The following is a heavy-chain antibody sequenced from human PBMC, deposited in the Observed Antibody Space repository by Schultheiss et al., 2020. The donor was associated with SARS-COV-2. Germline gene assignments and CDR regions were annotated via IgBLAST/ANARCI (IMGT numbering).Heavy chain of an antibody. Sequence: SETLSLTCAVYGGSFSGYYWSWIRQPPGKGLEWIGEINHSGSTNYNPSLKSRVTISVDTSKNQFSLKLSSVTAADTAVYYCARDVSYGDYVDYWGQGTLVTVSS. CDR2: INHSGST. CDR3: ARDVSYGDYVDY. D-gene: IGHD4-17*01. V-gene: IGHV4-34*01. CDR1: GGSFSGYY. J-gene: IGHJ4*02.